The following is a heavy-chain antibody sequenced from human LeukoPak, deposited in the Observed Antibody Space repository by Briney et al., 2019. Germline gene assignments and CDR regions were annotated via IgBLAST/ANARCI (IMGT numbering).Heavy chain of an antibody. J-gene: IGHJ4*02. Sequence: GGSLRLSCAASGFTFSSYWMHWVRQAPGKGLVWVSRIKSDGSSTSYADSVKGRFTISRDNAKNTVYLQMNSLRAEDTAVYYCAASRTFDYWGQGTLVTVSS. CDR1: GFTFSSYW. CDR2: IKSDGSST. CDR3: AASRTFDY. V-gene: IGHV3-74*01.